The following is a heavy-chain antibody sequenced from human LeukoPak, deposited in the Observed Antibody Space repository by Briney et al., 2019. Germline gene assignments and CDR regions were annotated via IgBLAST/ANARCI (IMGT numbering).Heavy chain of an antibody. CDR1: GFTLSSYG. Sequence: PGGSLRLSCAASGFTLSSYGMHWVRQAPGKGLEWVAVIWHDGSNKYYADSVKGRFTISRDNSKNTLYLQVNSLRAEDTAVYYCARETGPLQPFIDYWGRGTLVTVSS. D-gene: IGHD1-14*01. CDR2: IWHDGSNK. J-gene: IGHJ4*02. V-gene: IGHV3-33*01. CDR3: ARETGPLQPFIDY.